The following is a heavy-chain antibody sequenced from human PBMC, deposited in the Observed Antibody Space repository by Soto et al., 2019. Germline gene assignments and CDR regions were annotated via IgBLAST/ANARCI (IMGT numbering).Heavy chain of an antibody. CDR2: IFRIGSN. V-gene: IGHV4-38-2*01. D-gene: IGHD3-10*01. CDR1: GYSISSGYD. J-gene: IGHJ1*01. CDR3: ARRYGAGSYGYFQH. Sequence: KTXAILSLLFAVRGYSISSGYDWGWIRQPPGKGPERIGSIFRIGSNYYNPSLKSRVTISVDTSKNQFSLRLTSVTAADTAVYYCARRYGAGSYGYFQHWGQGTLVTDSS.